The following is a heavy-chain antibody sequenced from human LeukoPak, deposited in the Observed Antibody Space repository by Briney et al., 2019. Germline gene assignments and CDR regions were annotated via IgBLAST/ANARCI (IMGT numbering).Heavy chain of an antibody. D-gene: IGHD3-22*01. CDR3: AKDLVYDSSGSMGY. CDR1: GFTFDDYA. CDR2: ISWNSGSI. V-gene: IGHV3-9*01. J-gene: IGHJ4*02. Sequence: GGSLRLSCAASGFTFDDYAMHWVRQAPGKGLEWVSGISWNSGSIGYADSVKGRFTISRDNAKNSLYLQMNSLRAEDTALYYCAKDLVYDSSGSMGYWGQGTLVTVSS.